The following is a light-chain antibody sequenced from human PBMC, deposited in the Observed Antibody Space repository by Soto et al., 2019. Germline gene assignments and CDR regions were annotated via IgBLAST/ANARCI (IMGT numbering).Light chain of an antibody. CDR2: GAS. CDR3: QQYNKWPLT. V-gene: IGKV3-15*01. Sequence: EIVMTQSPATLSVSPGERATLSCRASPSVSSNLAWYQHQPGQAPRVLIYGASTRATGFPARFSGSGSGTEFTLTISSLQSEDFAVYYCQQYNKWPLTFGGGTKVEIK. J-gene: IGKJ4*01. CDR1: PSVSSN.